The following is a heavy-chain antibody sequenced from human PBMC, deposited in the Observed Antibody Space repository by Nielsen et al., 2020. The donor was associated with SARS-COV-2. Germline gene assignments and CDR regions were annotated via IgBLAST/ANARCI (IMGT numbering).Heavy chain of an antibody. D-gene: IGHD3-22*01. V-gene: IGHV1-18*01. Sequence: ASVTVSCKASRYTYTSYGISWVRQAPAQELDWMGWISAYNGNTNYAQKLQGRVTMTTDTSTSTAYMELRSLRSDDTAVYYCARGPTYYYVSSGYRYFDYWGQGTLVTVSS. CDR3: ARGPTYYYVSSGYRYFDY. CDR2: ISAYNGNT. CDR1: RYTYTSYG. J-gene: IGHJ4*02.